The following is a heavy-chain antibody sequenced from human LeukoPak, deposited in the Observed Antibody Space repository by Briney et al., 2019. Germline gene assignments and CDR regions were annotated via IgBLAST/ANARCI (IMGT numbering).Heavy chain of an antibody. D-gene: IGHD4-11*01. J-gene: IGHJ6*03. CDR2: ITSSSSHI. Sequence: GGSLRLSCAASGFTFSHYSMDWVRQAPGKGLERVSSITSSSSHIYCADSVKGRFTISRDNAKNSLYLQMNSLRAEDTAIYYCARVKMGATVTTFHYYCMDVWGVGTTVTVSS. CDR1: GFTFSHYS. V-gene: IGHV3-21*01. CDR3: ARVKMGATVTTFHYYCMDV.